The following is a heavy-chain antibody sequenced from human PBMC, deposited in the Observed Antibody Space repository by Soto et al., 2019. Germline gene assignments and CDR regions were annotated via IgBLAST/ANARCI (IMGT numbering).Heavy chain of an antibody. CDR3: ARGDSNSWSHL. Sequence: QVQLVESGGGVVQPGRSLRLSCAASGFTFRTYAMDWVRQAPGKGLEWVAVISYARTNNYYADSVKGRFTISRDNSNDTLSLQMNSLRAEDTAVYYCARGDSNSWSHLWGQGTPVPVS. J-gene: IGHJ5*02. CDR1: GFTFRTYA. CDR2: ISYARTNN. D-gene: IGHD6-13*01. V-gene: IGHV3-30*01.